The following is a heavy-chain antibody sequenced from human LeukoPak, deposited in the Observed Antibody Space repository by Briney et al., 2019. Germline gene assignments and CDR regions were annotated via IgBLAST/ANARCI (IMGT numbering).Heavy chain of an antibody. J-gene: IGHJ4*02. V-gene: IGHV3-23*01. CDR3: ARDYDFWSGPLLFDY. D-gene: IGHD3-3*01. CDR1: GFTFSSYA. Sequence: GGSLRLSCAASGFTFSSYAMSWVRQAPGKGLEWVSAISGSGGSTYYADSVKGRFTISRDNSKNTLYLQMNSLRAEDTAVYYCARDYDFWSGPLLFDYWGQGTLVTVSS. CDR2: ISGSGGST.